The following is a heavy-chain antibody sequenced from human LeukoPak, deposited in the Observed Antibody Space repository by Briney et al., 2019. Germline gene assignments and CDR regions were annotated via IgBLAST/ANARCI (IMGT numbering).Heavy chain of an antibody. J-gene: IGHJ3*02. CDR3: ARARAARDAFDI. CDR1: GFTFSSYG. D-gene: IGHD6-25*01. Sequence: GTSLRLSCAASGFTFSSYGMHWVRQAPVKGLEWVAVISYDGSDKYYGVSVKGRFTISRDNSKNTLYLQINSLGPEDTAVYYCARARAARDAFDIWGRGTMVTVSS. V-gene: IGHV3-30*19. CDR2: ISYDGSDK.